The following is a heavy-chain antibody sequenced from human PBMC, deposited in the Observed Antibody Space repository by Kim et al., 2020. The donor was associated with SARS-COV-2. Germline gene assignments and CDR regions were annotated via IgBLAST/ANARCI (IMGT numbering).Heavy chain of an antibody. D-gene: IGHD3-10*01. V-gene: IGHV1-3*04. J-gene: IGHJ4*02. Sequence: ASVKVSCKASGYTFTSHGIHWVRQAPGQGLEWMGWINTGNGDIKSSQKFQGRVTIFRDTSASTASMELSSLGSEDTAMYYCARGASGTLDYWGQGNLVTVSS. CDR1: GYTFTSHG. CDR2: INTGNGDI. CDR3: ARGASGTLDY.